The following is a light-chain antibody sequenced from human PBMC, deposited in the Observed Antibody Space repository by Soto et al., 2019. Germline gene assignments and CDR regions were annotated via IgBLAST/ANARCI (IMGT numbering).Light chain of an antibody. CDR1: QSVSSSY. V-gene: IGKV3-20*01. CDR2: GPS. CDR3: QQYGSSPLT. J-gene: IGKJ4*01. Sequence: EIVLTQSPGTLSLSPGERATLSCRASQSVSSSYLAWYRQRPGQAPRLLIYGPSSRATGIPDRFSGSGSGTDFTLTISRLEPEDFAVYYCQQYGSSPLTFGGGTKVDI.